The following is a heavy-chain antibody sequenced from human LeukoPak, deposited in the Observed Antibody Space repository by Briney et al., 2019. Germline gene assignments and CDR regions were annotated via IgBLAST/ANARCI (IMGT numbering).Heavy chain of an antibody. D-gene: IGHD3-10*01. V-gene: IGHV3-11*01. CDR3: ARVVRGVIRYYYYYMDV. CDR1: GFTFSDYY. CDR2: ISSSGSTI. J-gene: IGHJ6*03. Sequence: GGSLRLSCASSGFTFSDYYMSWIRQAPGKGLEWVSYISSSGSTIYYADSVKGRFTISRDNAKNSLYLQMNSLRAEDTAVYYCARVVRGVIRYYYYYMDVWVKGTTVTVSS.